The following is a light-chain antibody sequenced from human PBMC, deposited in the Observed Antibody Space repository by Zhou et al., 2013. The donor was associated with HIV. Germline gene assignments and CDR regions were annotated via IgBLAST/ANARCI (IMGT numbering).Light chain of an antibody. V-gene: IGKV3D-20*02. CDR1: QSVSSSY. CDR3: QQRTNWLT. Sequence: EIVLTQSPGTLSLSPGERATLSCRASQSVSSSYLTWYQQKPGQAPRFLIYGASSRATGIPDRFSGSGSGTDFTLTINRLEPEDFAVYYCQQRTNWLTFGGGTKVEI. J-gene: IGKJ4*01. CDR2: GAS.